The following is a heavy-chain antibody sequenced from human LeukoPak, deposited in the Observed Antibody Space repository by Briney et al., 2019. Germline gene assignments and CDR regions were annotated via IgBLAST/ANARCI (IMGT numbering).Heavy chain of an antibody. J-gene: IGHJ6*02. CDR1: GYTFTSYD. CDR2: MNPNSGNT. D-gene: IGHD1-26*01. Sequence: ASVTVSCKASGYTFTSYDINWVRQATGQGLEWMGWMNPNSGNTGYAQKFQGRVTMTRNTSISTAYMELSSLRSEDTAVYYCARSWELRYGMDVWGQGTTVTVSS. CDR3: ARSWELRYGMDV. V-gene: IGHV1-8*01.